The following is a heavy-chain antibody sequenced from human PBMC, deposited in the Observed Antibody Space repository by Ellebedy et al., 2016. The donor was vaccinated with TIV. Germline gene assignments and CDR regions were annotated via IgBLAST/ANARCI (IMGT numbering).Heavy chain of an antibody. CDR3: ARAHRGFDF. CDR2: IWFDGSTK. V-gene: IGHV3-33*01. J-gene: IGHJ4*02. Sequence: GGSLRLSXAASGFTFSSYGMHWVRQAPGKGLEWVAVIWFDGSTKYYTASVKGRFTISRDNSKNTLYLQMNSLRAEDTAVYYCARAHRGFDFWGQGTLVTVSS. CDR1: GFTFSSYG. D-gene: IGHD2-21*01.